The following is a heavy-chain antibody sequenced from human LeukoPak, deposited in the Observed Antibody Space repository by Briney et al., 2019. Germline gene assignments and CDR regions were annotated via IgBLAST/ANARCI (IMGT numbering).Heavy chain of an antibody. V-gene: IGHV4-59*01. J-gene: IGHJ4*02. D-gene: IGHD3-22*01. Sequence: KPSETLSLTCSVSGGSISGYYWKWLRLPPGKGLERIGYIYYTGSTNYNPSLQSRVTISEATSKTQLSLNLTPLTAPDPAVYYCARGSYSFDSSSSPLGPLFDSWGQGTLVTVSS. CDR1: GGSISGYY. CDR3: ARGSYSFDSSSSPLGPLFDS. CDR2: IYYTGST.